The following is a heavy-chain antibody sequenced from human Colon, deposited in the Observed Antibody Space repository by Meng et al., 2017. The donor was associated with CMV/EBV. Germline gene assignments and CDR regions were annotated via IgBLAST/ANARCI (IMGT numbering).Heavy chain of an antibody. V-gene: IGHV3-23*01. CDR1: GFTFSSYA. CDR3: AKHDTKYGYGRDYFEY. Sequence: GESLKISCAASGFTFSSYAMSWVRQAPRKGLEWVSAISGSGGSTYYADSVKGRFTISRDNSKNTLYLQMNSLRAEDTAVYYCAKHDTKYGYGRDYFEYWGQGILVTVSS. CDR2: ISGSGGST. D-gene: IGHD5-18*01. J-gene: IGHJ4*01.